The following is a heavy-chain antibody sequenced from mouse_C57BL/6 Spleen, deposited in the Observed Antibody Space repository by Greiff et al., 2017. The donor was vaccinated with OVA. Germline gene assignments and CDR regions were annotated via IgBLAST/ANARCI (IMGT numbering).Heavy chain of an antibody. J-gene: IGHJ4*01. V-gene: IGHV2-4*01. D-gene: IGHD2-3*01. Sequence: VKLQESGPGLVQPSQSLSITCTVSGFSLTSYGVHWVRQPPGKGLEWLGVIWSGGSTDYNAAFISRLSISKDNSKSQVFFKMNSLQADDTAIYYCAKNKGYDTAMDYWGQGTSVTVSS. CDR3: AKNKGYDTAMDY. CDR2: IWSGGST. CDR1: GFSLTSYG.